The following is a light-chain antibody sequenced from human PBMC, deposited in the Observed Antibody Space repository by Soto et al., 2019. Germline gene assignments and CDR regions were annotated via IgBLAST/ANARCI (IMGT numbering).Light chain of an antibody. CDR1: SSDVGGYNY. Sequence: QSALTQPPSASGSPGQSVTISCTGTSSDVGGYNYVSWYQQHPGKAPKLMIFEVSKRPSGVPDRFSGSKSGNTASLTISGLQADDEADYYCSSFAGSDNGDVFGTGTKLTVL. V-gene: IGLV2-8*01. J-gene: IGLJ1*01. CDR3: SSFAGSDNGDV. CDR2: EVS.